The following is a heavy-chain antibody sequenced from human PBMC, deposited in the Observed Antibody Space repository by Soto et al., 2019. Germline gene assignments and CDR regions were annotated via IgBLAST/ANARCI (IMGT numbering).Heavy chain of an antibody. V-gene: IGHV4-59*11. D-gene: IGHD1-26*01. CDR2: IYYRGST. CDR3: ARDGREASGMDV. CDR1: GSSISSHY. J-gene: IGHJ6*02. Sequence: SETLSLTCTVSGSSISSHYWSWGRQAPGKGLEWIGHIYYRGSTNYNPSLRSRSTISVDTSKNQFSLKLNSVTTADTAVYYCARDGREASGMDVWGQGTKVTVSS.